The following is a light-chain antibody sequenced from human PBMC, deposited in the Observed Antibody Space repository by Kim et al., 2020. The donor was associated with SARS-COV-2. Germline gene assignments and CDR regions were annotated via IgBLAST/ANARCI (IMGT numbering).Light chain of an antibody. J-gene: IGLJ2*01. CDR2: DVS. Sequence: QSLTTSCTGTSSDVGGYIYVSWYHQQPGKAPKLMIYDVSARPSGVSNRFSVSKSGNTAYLTISGLQAEDEADYYCSSYTSSSTLVFGGGTQLTVL. V-gene: IGLV2-14*03. CDR3: SSYTSSSTLV. CDR1: SSDVGGYIY.